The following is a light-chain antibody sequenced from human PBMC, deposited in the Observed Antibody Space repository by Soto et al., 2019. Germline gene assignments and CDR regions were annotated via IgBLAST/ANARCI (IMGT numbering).Light chain of an antibody. CDR1: SSDVGGYNY. CDR2: DVI. Sequence: QSALTQPPSASGSLGQSVTISCTGTSSDVGGYNYVSWYQQDPGKAPKLLIYDVIHRPSGVPDRFSGSKSGNTASLTVSGLQADDESDYYCSSYAGSNTLIFGTGTKLTVL. J-gene: IGLJ1*01. CDR3: SSYAGSNTLI. V-gene: IGLV2-8*01.